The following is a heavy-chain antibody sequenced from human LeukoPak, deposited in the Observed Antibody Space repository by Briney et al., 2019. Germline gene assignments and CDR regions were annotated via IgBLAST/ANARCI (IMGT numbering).Heavy chain of an antibody. CDR2: INPSGGST. D-gene: IGHD1-26*01. CDR3: ARDYSGEWEQLTGWWFDP. CDR1: GYTFTIYY. V-gene: IGHV1-46*01. Sequence: ASVTDSCMASGYTFTIYYMHWVRPAPGQGLEWMGIINPSGGSTSYAQEFQGRVTVTRDMSTTTVYTELSDLRPEDTAVYYCARDYSGEWEQLTGWWFDPWGQGALVIVSP. J-gene: IGHJ5*02.